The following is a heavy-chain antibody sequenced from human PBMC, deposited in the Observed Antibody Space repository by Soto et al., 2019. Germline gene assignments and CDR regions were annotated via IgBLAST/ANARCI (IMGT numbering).Heavy chain of an antibody. CDR1: GFTFHNYW. J-gene: IGHJ4*02. V-gene: IGHV3-7*01. Sequence: PGGSVRLSCAASGFTFHNYWMGWVRQTPDKGLEWVANIKPDGSDKYYVDSVKGRFTISRDNAKNSLYLQMNSLRAEDTAVYYCERENYFAYWGPGTLVTVSS. CDR2: IKPDGSDK. CDR3: ERENYFAY.